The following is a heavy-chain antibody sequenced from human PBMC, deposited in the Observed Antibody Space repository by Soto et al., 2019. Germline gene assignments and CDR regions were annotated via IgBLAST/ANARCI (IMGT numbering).Heavy chain of an antibody. CDR1: GGSITSSIYY. CDR3: MLGSGWKDFDY. J-gene: IGHJ4*02. V-gene: IGHV4-39*01. CDR2: IYYSGST. D-gene: IGHD3-22*01. Sequence: SETLSLTCTVSGGSITSSIYYWGWIRQPPGKGPEWIGNIYYSGSTYYNPSLKSRVTISVDTSKNQFSLKLSSVTAADTAVYYCMLGSGWKDFDYWGQGTLVTVSS.